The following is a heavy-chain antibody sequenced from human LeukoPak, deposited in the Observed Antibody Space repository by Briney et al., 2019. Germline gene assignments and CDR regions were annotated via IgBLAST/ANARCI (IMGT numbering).Heavy chain of an antibody. J-gene: IGHJ5*02. CDR2: IYYSGST. V-gene: IGHV4-39*01. Sequence: SETLSLTCTVSGGSISSSSYYWGWIRQPPGKGLEWIGSIYYSGSTYYNPSLKSRVTISVDTSKNQFSLKLSSVTAADTAVYYCARRKKYYYDSSGYPAGGWFDPWGQEPWSPSPQ. CDR1: GGSISSSSYY. D-gene: IGHD3-22*01. CDR3: ARRKKYYYDSSGYPAGGWFDP.